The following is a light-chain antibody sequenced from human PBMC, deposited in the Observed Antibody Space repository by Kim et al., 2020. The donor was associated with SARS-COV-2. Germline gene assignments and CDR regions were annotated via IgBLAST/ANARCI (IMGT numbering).Light chain of an antibody. J-gene: IGLJ3*02. CDR2: SNN. V-gene: IGLV1-44*01. CDR3: AAWDDSLNGGV. CDR1: SSNIGSNT. Sequence: QSVLTQRPSASGTPGQRVTISCSGSSSNIGSNTVNWYQQLPGTAPKLLIYSNNQRPSGVPDRFSGSKSGTSASLAISGLQSEDEADYYCAAWDDSLNGGVFGGGTQLTVL.